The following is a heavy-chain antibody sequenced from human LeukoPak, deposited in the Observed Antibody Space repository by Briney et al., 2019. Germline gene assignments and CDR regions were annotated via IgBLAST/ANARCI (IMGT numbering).Heavy chain of an antibody. CDR1: GYTFTSYD. CDR2: MNPNSGGT. J-gene: IGHJ4*02. CDR3: ARDFSRCFDY. D-gene: IGHD3-3*01. Sequence: GASVKVSCKASGYTFTSYDINWVRQATGQGLEWMGWMNPNSGGTNYAQKFQGGVTMTRDTSISTAYMELSRLRSDDTAVYYCARDFSRCFDYWGQGTLVTVSS. V-gene: IGHV1-2*02.